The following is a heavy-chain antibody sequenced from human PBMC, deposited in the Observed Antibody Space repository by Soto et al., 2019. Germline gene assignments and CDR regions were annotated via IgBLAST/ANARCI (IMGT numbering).Heavy chain of an antibody. CDR1: GFTFSSYA. J-gene: IGHJ4*02. V-gene: IGHV3-23*01. D-gene: IGHD1-26*01. CDR3: ARRGSGSYYDY. Sequence: EVQLLESGGGLVQPGGSLRLSCAASGFTFSSYAMRWVRQAPGKGLEWVSAISGSGGSTYYADSVKGRFTISGDNSKNTVYLQMNSLRGEDTAVYYCARRGSGSYYDYWGQGTLVTVSS. CDR2: ISGSGGST.